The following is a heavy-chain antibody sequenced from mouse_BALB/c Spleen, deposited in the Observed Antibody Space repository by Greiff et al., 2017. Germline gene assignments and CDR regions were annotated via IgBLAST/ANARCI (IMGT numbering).Heavy chain of an antibody. D-gene: IGHD2-4*01. Sequence: VQLVESGPGLVAPSQSLSITCTVSGFSLTSYGVHWVRQPPGKGLEWLGVIWAGGSTNYNSALMSRLSISKDNSKSQVFLKMNSLQTDDTAMYYCAREEGSTMITYAMDYWGQGTSVTVSS. J-gene: IGHJ4*01. V-gene: IGHV2-9*02. CDR3: AREEGSTMITYAMDY. CDR1: GFSLTSYG. CDR2: IWAGGST.